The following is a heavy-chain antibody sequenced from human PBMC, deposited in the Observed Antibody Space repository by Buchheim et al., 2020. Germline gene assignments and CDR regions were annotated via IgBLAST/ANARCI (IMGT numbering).Heavy chain of an antibody. D-gene: IGHD6-13*01. CDR2: IYTSGST. J-gene: IGHJ5*02. Sequence: QVQLQESGPGLVKPSQTLSLTCTVSGGSISSGSYYWSWIRQPAGKGLEWIGRIYTSGSTNYNPSLKSRVTISVDTSKYQFSLKLSSVTAADTAVYYCARLAAAGTGFDPWGQGTL. CDR1: GGSISSGSYY. V-gene: IGHV4-61*02. CDR3: ARLAAAGTGFDP.